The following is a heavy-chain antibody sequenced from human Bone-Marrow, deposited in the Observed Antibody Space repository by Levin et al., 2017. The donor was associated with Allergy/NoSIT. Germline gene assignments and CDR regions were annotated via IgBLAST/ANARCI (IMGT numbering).Heavy chain of an antibody. J-gene: IGHJ3*02. CDR2: IYSGGST. Sequence: GGSLRLSCAASGFTVSSNYMSWVRQAPGKGLEWVSVIYSGGSTYYADSVKGRFTISRDNSKNTLYLQMNSLRAEDTAVYYCARTRTAGYSYGYGDYYAFDIWGQGTMVTVSS. V-gene: IGHV3-53*01. D-gene: IGHD5-18*01. CDR1: GFTVSSNY. CDR3: ARTRTAGYSYGYGDYYAFDI.